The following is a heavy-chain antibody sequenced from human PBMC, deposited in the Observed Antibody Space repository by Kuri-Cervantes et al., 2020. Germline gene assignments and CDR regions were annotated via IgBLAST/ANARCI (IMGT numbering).Heavy chain of an antibody. D-gene: IGHD4-17*01. Sequence: GGSLRLSCAASGFTFSSYAMNWVRQAPGKGLEWVSSISSSSSYIYYADSVKGRFTIFRDNSKNTLYLQMDSLKTEDTAVYYCTTDYEANGDDDIFDIWGQGTMVTVSS. CDR1: GFTFSSYA. J-gene: IGHJ3*02. CDR3: TTDYEANGDDDIFDI. V-gene: IGHV3-21*03. CDR2: ISSSSSYI.